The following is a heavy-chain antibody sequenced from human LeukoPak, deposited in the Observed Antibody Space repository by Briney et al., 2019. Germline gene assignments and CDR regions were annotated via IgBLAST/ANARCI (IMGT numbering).Heavy chain of an antibody. J-gene: IGHJ6*03. D-gene: IGHD1-26*01. V-gene: IGHV3-21*01. CDR2: ITSGSSYR. CDR1: GFTFSTYG. Sequence: GGSLRLSCAASGFTFSTYGMHWVRQAPGKGLEWVSSITSGSSYRFYADSVKGRFTISRDNAKNSLYLQMNSLRAEDTAVYYCARDPYSGSYGNYYYYFMDVWGKGTTVTISS. CDR3: ARDPYSGSYGNYYYYFMDV.